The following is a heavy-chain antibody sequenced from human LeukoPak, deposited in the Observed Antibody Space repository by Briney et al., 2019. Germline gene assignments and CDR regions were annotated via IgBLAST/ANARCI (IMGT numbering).Heavy chain of an antibody. J-gene: IGHJ4*02. CDR2: IRSKAYGGTT. D-gene: IGHD2-2*01. CDR1: GFTFSDYA. Sequence: GGTLRLSCTASGFTFSDYAMSWVRQAPGKGLEGVGLIRSKAYGGTTEYAASVKGIFNISRDDSKSIAYLQMNSLKTEDTAVYYCTRDHGIVVVPAAAQYYFDYWGQGTLVTVSS. CDR3: TRDHGIVVVPAAAQYYFDY. V-gene: IGHV3-49*04.